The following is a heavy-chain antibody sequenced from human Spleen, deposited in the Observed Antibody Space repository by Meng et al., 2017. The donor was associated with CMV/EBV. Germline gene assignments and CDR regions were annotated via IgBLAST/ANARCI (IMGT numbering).Heavy chain of an antibody. CDR1: GYSISSGYY. V-gene: IGHV4-38-2*02. D-gene: IGHD6-19*01. CDR3: SRRRVTVYSSGWPFDY. J-gene: IGHJ4*02. Sequence: SETLSHTCTVSGYSISSGYYWGWIRQPPGKDLEWIGSIHHSGSPHYNPSLKGRVTMSVDTSKNQFSLKLSSVTAADTAVYYCSRRRVTVYSSGWPFDYWGQGTPVTVSS. CDR2: IHHSGSP.